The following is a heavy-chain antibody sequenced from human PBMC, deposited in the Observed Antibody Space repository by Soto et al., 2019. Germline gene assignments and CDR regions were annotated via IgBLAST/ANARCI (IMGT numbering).Heavy chain of an antibody. CDR3: ARDPSHGSGSYLDY. Sequence: GGSLRLSCAASGFTFSDYGMHWVRQAPGKGLEWVAVIWFDGSNKYYADSVKGRFTLSRDNSKNTLYLQMNGLRAEDTGVFYCARDPSHGSGSYLDYWGQGTLVTVSS. CDR2: IWFDGSNK. D-gene: IGHD3-10*01. V-gene: IGHV3-33*01. J-gene: IGHJ4*02. CDR1: GFTFSDYG.